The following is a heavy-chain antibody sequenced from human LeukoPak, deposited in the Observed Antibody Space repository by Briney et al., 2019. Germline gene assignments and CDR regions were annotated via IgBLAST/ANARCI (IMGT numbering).Heavy chain of an antibody. CDR3: ARDSGFMVRGVIIRPSMGMDV. CDR1: GYTFTSYG. Sequence: ASVKVSCKASGYTFTSYGISRVRQAPGQGLEWMGWISAYNGNTNYAQKLQGRVTMTTDTSTSTAYMELRSLRSDDTAVYYCARDSGFMVRGVIIRPSMGMDVWGKGTTVTVSS. D-gene: IGHD3-10*01. CDR2: ISAYNGNT. J-gene: IGHJ6*04. V-gene: IGHV1-18*04.